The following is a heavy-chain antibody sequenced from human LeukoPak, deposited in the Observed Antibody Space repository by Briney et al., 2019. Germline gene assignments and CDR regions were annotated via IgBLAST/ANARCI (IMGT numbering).Heavy chain of an antibody. CDR1: GGSISSSSYY. V-gene: IGHV4-39*01. CDR3: ARLNGARLRFLEWLSRVDV. CDR2: IHYSGST. D-gene: IGHD3-3*01. Sequence: SETLSLTCTVSGGSISSSSYYWGWIRQPPGKGLEWIGSIHYSGSTYYNPSLKSRVTISVDTSKNQFSLKLSSVTAADTAVYYCARLNGARLRFLEWLSRVDVWGKGTTVTVSS. J-gene: IGHJ6*04.